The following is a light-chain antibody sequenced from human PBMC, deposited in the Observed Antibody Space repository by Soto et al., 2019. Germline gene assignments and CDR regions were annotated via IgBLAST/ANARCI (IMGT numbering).Light chain of an antibody. CDR3: TSDSSVSIVV. CDR1: NSNIGGYHH. CDR2: GVT. J-gene: IGLJ2*01. V-gene: IGLV2-14*01. Sequence: QSALTQPASVSGSPGQSITISCTGSNSNIGGYHHCSWYQQHPGKAHKLLIVGVTNRPSGVSDRFSGSKAGKTASLTISALQAEDEADYYCTSDSSVSIVVFGGGTKVTVL.